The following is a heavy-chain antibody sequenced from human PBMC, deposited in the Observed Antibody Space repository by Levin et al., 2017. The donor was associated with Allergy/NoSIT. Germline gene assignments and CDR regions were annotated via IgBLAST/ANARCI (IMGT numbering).Heavy chain of an antibody. CDR1: GPTVGTTY. CDR3: FFSGRFDY. V-gene: IGHV3-53*01. Sequence: QPGGSLRLSCAASGPTVGTTYMSWLRQAPGKGLEWVSLIYSGGSTFYADSVKGRFTISGDSSKDIVYLQMTNVRGEDTALYYCFFSGRFDYWGRGTLVTVAS. D-gene: IGHD1-26*01. CDR2: IYSGGST. J-gene: IGHJ4*02.